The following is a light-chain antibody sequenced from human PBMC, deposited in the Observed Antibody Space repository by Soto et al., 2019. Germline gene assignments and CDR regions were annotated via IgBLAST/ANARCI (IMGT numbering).Light chain of an antibody. Sequence: QSALTQPPSASGSPGQSVTISCTGTSSDVGAYKYVSWYQQYPGKAPKLMIYEVSKRPSGVPDRFSGSKSGNTASLTVSGLNAEDEADYYCTSYAGSNIWVFGGGTKLTVL. CDR2: EVS. CDR3: TSYAGSNIWV. V-gene: IGLV2-8*01. J-gene: IGLJ3*02. CDR1: SSDVGAYKY.